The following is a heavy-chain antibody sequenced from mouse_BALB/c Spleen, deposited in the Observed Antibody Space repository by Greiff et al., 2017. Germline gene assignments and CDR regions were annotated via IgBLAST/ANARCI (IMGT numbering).Heavy chain of an antibody. D-gene: IGHD1-1*01. V-gene: IGHV14-3*02. J-gene: IGHJ4*01. CDR3: AKGGYYGNYAMDY. Sequence: VHVKQSGAELVKPGASVKLSCTASGFNIKDTYMHWVKQRPEQGLEWIGRIDPANGNTKYDPKFQGKATITADTSSNTAYLQLSSLTSEDTAVYYCAKGGYYGNYAMDYWGQGTSVTVSS. CDR2: IDPANGNT. CDR1: GFNIKDTY.